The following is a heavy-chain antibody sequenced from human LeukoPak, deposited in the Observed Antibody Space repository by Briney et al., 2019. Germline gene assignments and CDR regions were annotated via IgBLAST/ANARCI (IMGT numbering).Heavy chain of an antibody. CDR1: GGSFSGYY. Sequence: SETLSLTCAVYGGSFSGYYWSWIRQPPGKGLEWIGEINHSGSTNYNPSLKSRVTISVDTSKNQFSLKLSSVTAADTAVYYCARDLPYPHTEARGGYCDYWGQGTLVTVSS. V-gene: IGHV4-34*01. CDR2: INHSGST. CDR3: ARDLPYPHTEARGGYCDY. J-gene: IGHJ4*02. D-gene: IGHD3-10*01.